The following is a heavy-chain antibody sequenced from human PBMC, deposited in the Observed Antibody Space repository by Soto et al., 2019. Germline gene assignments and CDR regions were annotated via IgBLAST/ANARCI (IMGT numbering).Heavy chain of an antibody. V-gene: IGHV3-23*04. D-gene: IGHD6-19*01. Sequence: EVQLVESGGGLVQPGGSLRLSCAASGFTFSSYDMSWVRQAPGKGLEWVSGTSGSGGSTYYADSVKGRFTISRDNSQNTLYLQMNSLRADDTALYYCARALAVALPFFYGMDVWGHGTTVTVSS. CDR1: GFTFSSYD. CDR2: TSGSGGST. J-gene: IGHJ6*02. CDR3: ARALAVALPFFYGMDV.